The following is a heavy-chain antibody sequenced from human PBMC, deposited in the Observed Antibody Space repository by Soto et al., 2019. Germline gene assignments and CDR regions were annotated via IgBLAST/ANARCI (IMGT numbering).Heavy chain of an antibody. J-gene: IGHJ5*02. Sequence: GGSLRVSCAASGFTFSNYAMTWVRQAPGKGLEWVSSISGSGDDTYYADSVKGRVTISRDSSKNTLSLQMNSLRAEDTAVYYCARAPGYSGNWLDTWGQGTLVTAYS. V-gene: IGHV3-23*01. CDR2: ISGSGDDT. D-gene: IGHD1-26*01. CDR1: GFTFSNYA. CDR3: ARAPGYSGNWLDT.